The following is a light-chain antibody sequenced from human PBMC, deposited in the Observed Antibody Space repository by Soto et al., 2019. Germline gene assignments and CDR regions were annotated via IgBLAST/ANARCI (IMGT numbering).Light chain of an antibody. J-gene: IGKJ2*01. V-gene: IGKV3-20*01. CDR3: QQYGSSRPYT. CDR1: QSVSSSY. CDR2: GAS. Sequence: EIVLTQSPGTLSLSPGERATLSCRASQSVSSSYLAWYQQKPGQAPRLLIYGASSRATGIPARFSGSGSGTDFTLTISRLEPEDFAVYYCQQYGSSRPYTFGQGTKLEIK.